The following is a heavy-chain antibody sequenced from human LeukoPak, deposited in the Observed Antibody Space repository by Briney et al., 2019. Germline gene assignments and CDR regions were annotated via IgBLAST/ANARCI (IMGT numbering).Heavy chain of an antibody. CDR3: ARRDLYSSDWNY. V-gene: IGHV4-59*08. D-gene: IGHD6-19*01. CDR1: GDSISSYY. CDR2: IYDSGST. J-gene: IGHJ4*02. Sequence: PSETLSLTCIVSGDSISSYYWSWIRQPPGKGLEWIGYIYDSGSTKYNPSLQSRVTISVDTSRNQFSLKLSSVTAADTAVYYCARRDLYSSDWNYWGQGTLVTVSS.